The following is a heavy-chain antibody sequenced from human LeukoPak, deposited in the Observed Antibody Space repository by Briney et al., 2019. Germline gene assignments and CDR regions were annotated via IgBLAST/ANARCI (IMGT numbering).Heavy chain of an antibody. CDR3: AREANTYYYGSGRKIEYYYYYYMDV. D-gene: IGHD3-10*01. V-gene: IGHV4-4*07. Sequence: SETLSLTCTVSGGSISSYYWSWIRQPAGKGLEWIGRIYTSGSTNYNPSLKSRVTMSVDTSKNQFSLKLSSVTAADTAVYYCAREANTYYYGSGRKIEYYYYYYMDVWGKGTTVTVSS. CDR1: GGSISSYY. CDR2: IYTSGST. J-gene: IGHJ6*03.